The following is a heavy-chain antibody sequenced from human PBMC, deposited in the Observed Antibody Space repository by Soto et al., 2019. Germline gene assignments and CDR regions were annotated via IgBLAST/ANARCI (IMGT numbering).Heavy chain of an antibody. CDR3: ARHFSSSWLYYYYGMDV. J-gene: IGHJ6*02. CDR1: GYSFTSYW. Sequence: PGESLKISCKGSGYSFTSYWISWVRQMPGKGLEWMGRIDPSDSYTNYSPSFQGHVTISADKSISTAYLQWSSLKASDTVMYYCARHFSSSWLYYYYGMDVWGQGTTVTVSS. D-gene: IGHD6-13*01. V-gene: IGHV5-10-1*01. CDR2: IDPSDSYT.